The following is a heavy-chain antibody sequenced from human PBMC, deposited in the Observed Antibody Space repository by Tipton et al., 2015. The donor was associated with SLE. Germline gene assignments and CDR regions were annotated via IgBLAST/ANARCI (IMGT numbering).Heavy chain of an antibody. Sequence: TLSLTCSVSGDSLSSNNYYWGWIRQSPAQGLEWIGTIHYAGGTYYNPSPRSQLTISVDTSENHFSLNLNSVTAADTAVYFCARQRGYYDGTPFPPWNFDLWGRGTQVTVSS. CDR2: IHYAGGT. CDR3: ARQRGYYDGTPFPPWNFDL. J-gene: IGHJ2*01. V-gene: IGHV4-39*07. CDR1: GDSLSSNNYY. D-gene: IGHD3-16*01.